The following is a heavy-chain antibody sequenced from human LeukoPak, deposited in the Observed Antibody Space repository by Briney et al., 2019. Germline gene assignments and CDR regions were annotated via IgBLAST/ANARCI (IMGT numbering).Heavy chain of an antibody. CDR1: GDSISTYY. Sequence: SETLSLTCTVSGDSISTYYWSWIRQPPGKGLEWIAYIDYRGSTTYNPSLRSRVTISVDTSKNQFSLKLSSVTAADTAVYYCARVGSHYDFWSGYYTGTSWFDPWGQGTLVTVSS. D-gene: IGHD3-3*01. V-gene: IGHV4-59*01. CDR3: ARVGSHYDFWSGYYTGTSWFDP. CDR2: IDYRGST. J-gene: IGHJ5*02.